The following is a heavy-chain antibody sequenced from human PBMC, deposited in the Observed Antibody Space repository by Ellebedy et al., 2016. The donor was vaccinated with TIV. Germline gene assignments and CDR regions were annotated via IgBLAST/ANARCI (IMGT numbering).Heavy chain of an antibody. CDR1: GYKFSFYW. CDR3: ATKDRLNYYNSNGHYYDY. CDR2: IYPDDSDT. D-gene: IGHD3-22*01. V-gene: IGHV5-51*01. J-gene: IGHJ4*02. Sequence: GESLKISXKASGYKFSFYWIAWVRQMPGKGLEYMGIIYPDDSDTRYSPSFQGQVTISVDKSINTAYLQWPSLKASDTAMHYCATKDRLNYYNSNGHYYDYWGQGTLVTVSS.